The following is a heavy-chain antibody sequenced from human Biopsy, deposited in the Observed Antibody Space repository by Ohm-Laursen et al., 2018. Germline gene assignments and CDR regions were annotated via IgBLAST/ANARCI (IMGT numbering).Heavy chain of an antibody. D-gene: IGHD5-24*01. Sequence: SLRLSCAAPGFMFSASWMSWVRQAPGKGLEWVANINPDGSVKYFADSVKGRFTISRGNAENSMYLQMSSLTVDDTAVYYCARDERWGQGTLVTVSS. V-gene: IGHV3-7*01. CDR3: ARDER. CDR2: INPDGSVK. CDR1: GFMFSASW. J-gene: IGHJ4*02.